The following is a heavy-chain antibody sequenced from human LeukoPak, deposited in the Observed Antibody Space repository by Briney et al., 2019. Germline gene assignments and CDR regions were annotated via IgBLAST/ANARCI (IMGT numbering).Heavy chain of an antibody. CDR1: GGSFSGYY. J-gene: IGHJ4*02. CDR2: INHSGST. V-gene: IGHV4-34*01. Sequence: PSETLSLTCAVYGGSFSGYYWSWIRQPPGKGLEWIGEINHSGSTNYNPSLKSRVTISVDTSKNQFSLKLGSVTAADTAVYYCAYGPRRGVSTDYWGQGTLVTVSS. CDR3: AYGPRRGVSTDY. D-gene: IGHD3-10*01.